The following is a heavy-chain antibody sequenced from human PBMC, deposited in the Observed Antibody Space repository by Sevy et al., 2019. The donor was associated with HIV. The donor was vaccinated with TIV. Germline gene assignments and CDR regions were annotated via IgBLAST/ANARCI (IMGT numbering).Heavy chain of an antibody. CDR3: AGMEVGGYDLLTGRSTGWFDP. CDR1: GGSISSSNYY. Sequence: SETLSLTCTVSGGSISSSNYYWGSIRQPPGKGLEWIGSIYYSGSPYYNPSLKSRVTISVDTSKNQFFLNLSSVTAPDTAVYYCAGMEVGGYDLLTGRSTGWFDPWGQGTLVTVSS. CDR2: IYYSGSP. J-gene: IGHJ5*02. D-gene: IGHD3-9*01. V-gene: IGHV4-39*01.